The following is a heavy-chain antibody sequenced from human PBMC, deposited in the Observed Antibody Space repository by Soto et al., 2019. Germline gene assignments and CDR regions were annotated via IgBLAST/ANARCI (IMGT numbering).Heavy chain of an antibody. CDR2: INHSGST. CDR3: ARLRKYGSGRKKAFDP. J-gene: IGHJ5*02. V-gene: IGHV4-34*01. D-gene: IGHD3-10*01. Sequence: SETVSLTCAVYGGSFSGYYWSWIRQPPGKGLEWIGEINHSGSTNYNPSLKSRVTISVDTSKNQFSLKLSSVTAADTAVYYCARLRKYGSGRKKAFDPWGQGTLVTVSS. CDR1: GGSFSGYY.